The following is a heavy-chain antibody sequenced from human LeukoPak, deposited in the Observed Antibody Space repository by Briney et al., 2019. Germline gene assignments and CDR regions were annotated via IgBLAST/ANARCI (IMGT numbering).Heavy chain of an antibody. D-gene: IGHD6-6*01. V-gene: IGHV3-23*01. J-gene: IGHJ4*02. CDR1: GFTFSSYA. CDR3: AQALGGTARLSYYFDH. CDR2: ISGSGGST. Sequence: GGSLRLSCAASGFTFSSYAMSWVRQAPGKGLEWVSAISGSGGSTYYADAVKGRFTISRDNSKSTLYLQMNSLRAEDTAVYYCAQALGGTARLSYYFDHWGQGTLVTVSS.